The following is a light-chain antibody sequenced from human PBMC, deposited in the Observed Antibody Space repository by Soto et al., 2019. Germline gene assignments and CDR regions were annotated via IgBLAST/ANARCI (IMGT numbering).Light chain of an antibody. CDR1: SSDVGGYNY. CDR3: CSYGGSFYV. J-gene: IGLJ1*01. Sequence: QSALTQPHSVSGSPGQSVAISCSGTSSDVGGYNYVSWYQQHPGKAPKLIIFDVNKRPSGVPDRFSGSKSGSTASRTISGLKAEDEDDYYCCSYGGSFYVVGTGTKVXGL. V-gene: IGLV2-11*01. CDR2: DVN.